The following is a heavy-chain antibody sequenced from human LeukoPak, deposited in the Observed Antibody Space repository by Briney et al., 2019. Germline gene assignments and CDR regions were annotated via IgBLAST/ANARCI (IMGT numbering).Heavy chain of an antibody. CDR1: GGSISSGGYY. Sequence: SQTLSLTCTVSGGSISSGGYYWSWIRQHPGKGLEWIGYIYYSGSTYYNPSLKSRVTISVDTSKNQFSLKLSSVTAADTAVYYCARVQVEMASLPLYYFDYWGQGTLVTVSS. J-gene: IGHJ4*02. D-gene: IGHD5-24*01. CDR3: ARVQVEMASLPLYYFDY. V-gene: IGHV4-31*03. CDR2: IYYSGST.